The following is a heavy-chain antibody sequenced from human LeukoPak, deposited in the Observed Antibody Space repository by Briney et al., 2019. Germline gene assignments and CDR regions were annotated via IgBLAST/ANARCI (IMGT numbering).Heavy chain of an antibody. CDR3: ARASCSSTSCSMDYYFDY. CDR2: INPSGGST. CDR1: GYTFTSYY. D-gene: IGHD2-2*01. V-gene: IGHV1-46*01. Sequence: EASVKVSCKASGYTFTSYYMHWVRQAPGQGLEWMGIINPSGGSTSYAQKFQGRVTMTRDTSTSTVYMELSSLRSEDTAVYYCARASCSSTSCSMDYYFDYWGQGTLVTVSS. J-gene: IGHJ4*02.